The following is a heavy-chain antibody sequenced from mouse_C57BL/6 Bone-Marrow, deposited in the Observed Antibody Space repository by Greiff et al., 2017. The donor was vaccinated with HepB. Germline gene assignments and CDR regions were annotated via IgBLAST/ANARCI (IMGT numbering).Heavy chain of an antibody. CDR3: ARMAYYSNSNYFDN. D-gene: IGHD2-5*01. CDR1: GFSLTNYG. J-gene: IGHJ2*01. V-gene: IGHV2-2*01. Sequence: VQLQQSGPGLVQPSQSLSITCTVSGFSLTNYGVHWVRQSPGKGLEWLGAIWSGGSPDYNAAFISRLSISKDNSESQVFFKMNSLQADDTARYYCARMAYYSNSNYFDNWGQGTTLTVSS. CDR2: IWSGGSP.